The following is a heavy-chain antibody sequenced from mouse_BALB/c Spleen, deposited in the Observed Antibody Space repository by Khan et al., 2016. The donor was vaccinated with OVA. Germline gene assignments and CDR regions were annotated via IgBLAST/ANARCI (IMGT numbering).Heavy chain of an antibody. CDR1: GFTFSNYD. V-gene: IGHV5-6-5*01. CDR2: ISSGGDT. CDR3: ARGPYYGSSTCYFDY. J-gene: IGHJ2*01. Sequence: EVELVESGGGLVKPGGSLKLSCAASGFTFSNYDMSWVRQTPEKRLEWVASISSGGDTYYPDSVTGRFTIARDNARKILYLHMSSLRSEDTAMYYCARGPYYGSSTCYFDYWGQGTTLTLSS. D-gene: IGHD1-1*01.